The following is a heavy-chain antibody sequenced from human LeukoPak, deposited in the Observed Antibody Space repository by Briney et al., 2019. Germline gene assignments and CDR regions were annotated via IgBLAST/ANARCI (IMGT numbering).Heavy chain of an antibody. CDR3: ARAGFALAPHRGTPFDS. V-gene: IGHV4-59*04. J-gene: IGHJ4*02. CDR1: GFTVSSNY. D-gene: IGHD6-6*01. CDR2: MYYSGST. Sequence: PGGSLRLSCAASGFTVSSNYMSWVRQAPGKGLEWIGTMYYSGSTYNNPSLRSRVTMSVDTSKNQFSLKLTSVTAADTAVYYCARAGFALAPHRGTPFDSWGQGTLVTVSS.